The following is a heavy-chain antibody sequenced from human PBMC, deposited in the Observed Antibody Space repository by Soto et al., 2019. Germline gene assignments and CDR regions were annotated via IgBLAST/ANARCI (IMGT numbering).Heavy chain of an antibody. V-gene: IGHV4-34*01. J-gene: IGHJ4*02. Sequence: QVQLQQWGAGLLKPSETLSLTCAVYGGSFSGYYWSWIRQPPGKGLEWIGEINQSGSTNDNPSLKHRVNISVDTSKNQFSLKLSSVTAADTSVYYCARTYSSSWSPFDYWGQGTMVTVSS. CDR1: GGSFSGYY. CDR2: INQSGST. D-gene: IGHD6-13*01. CDR3: ARTYSSSWSPFDY.